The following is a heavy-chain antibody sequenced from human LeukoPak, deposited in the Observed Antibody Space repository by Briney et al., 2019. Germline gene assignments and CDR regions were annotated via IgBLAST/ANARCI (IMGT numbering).Heavy chain of an antibody. CDR1: GFTFSNYW. V-gene: IGHV3-7*05. CDR3: ARASNPWLQLT. J-gene: IGHJ5*02. CDR2: IKQDGSVN. D-gene: IGHD5-24*01. Sequence: PGGSLRLSCAASGFTFSNYWMIWARQAPGKGLEWVGNIKQDGSVNRYADSVRGRFTISRDNAQTSLYLQMNSLRAEDTAVYYCARASNPWLQLTWGQGTLVTVSS.